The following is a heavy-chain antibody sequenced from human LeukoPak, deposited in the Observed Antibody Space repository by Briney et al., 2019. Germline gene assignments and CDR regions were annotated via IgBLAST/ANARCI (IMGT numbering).Heavy chain of an antibody. D-gene: IGHD6-19*01. CDR1: GFTFNSYN. V-gene: IGHV3-7*01. CDR2: IKQDGSEK. Sequence: GGSLRLSCAASGFTFNSYNMNWVRQAPGKGLEWVANIKQDGSEKYYVDSVKGRFTISRDNAKNSLYLQMNSLRAEDTAVYYCARDFDSSGAPYYYYYYGMDVWGQGTTVTVSS. CDR3: ARDFDSSGAPYYYYYYGMDV. J-gene: IGHJ6*02.